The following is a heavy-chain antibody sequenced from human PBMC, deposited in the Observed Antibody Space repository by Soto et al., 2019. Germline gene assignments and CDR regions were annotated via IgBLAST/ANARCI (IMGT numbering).Heavy chain of an antibody. Sequence: GGSLRLSCAASGFTFSSYAMRWVRQATGKGLEWVAVISYDGSNKYYADSVKGRFTISRDNSKNTLYLQMNSLRAEDTAVYYCARDLPRYGSARAKTYYYYGMDVWGQGTTVTVSS. J-gene: IGHJ6*02. CDR3: ARDLPRYGSARAKTYYYYGMDV. D-gene: IGHD3-10*01. CDR2: ISYDGSNK. CDR1: GFTFSSYA. V-gene: IGHV3-30-3*01.